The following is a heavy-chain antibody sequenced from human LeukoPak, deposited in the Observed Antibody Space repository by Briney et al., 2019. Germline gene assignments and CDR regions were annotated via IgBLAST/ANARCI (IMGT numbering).Heavy chain of an antibody. J-gene: IGHJ4*02. V-gene: IGHV4-34*01. CDR3: ARIVTGFDSGGDPHFDS. CDR1: GEFFSGYY. D-gene: IGHD2-21*02. CDR2: INHSGST. Sequence: SETLSLTCAVDGEFFSGYYWSWIRQSPGKGLEWIGEINHSGSTSYNPSLKSRFTISVDTSKNQFSLKLSSVTAADTAMYYCARIVTGFDSGGDPHFDSWGQGTLVTVSS.